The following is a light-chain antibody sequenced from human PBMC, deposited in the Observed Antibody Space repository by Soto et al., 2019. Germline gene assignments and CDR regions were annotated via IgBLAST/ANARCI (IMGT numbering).Light chain of an antibody. CDR1: QSVDRSS. Sequence: ENVLTQSPGTLSLSPGERATLSCRASQSVDRSSLAWYQQRPGQAPRLLIYDSSSRATGIPDRFSGSGSGTDFTLTIGTVEPEDFAVYYCQQYGGVPLTFGGGTKVEIK. CDR2: DSS. CDR3: QQYGGVPLT. J-gene: IGKJ4*01. V-gene: IGKV3-20*01.